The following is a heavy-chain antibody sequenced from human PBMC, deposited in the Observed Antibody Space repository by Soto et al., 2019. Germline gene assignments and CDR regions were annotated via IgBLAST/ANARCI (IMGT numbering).Heavy chain of an antibody. Sequence: QVQLQESGPGLVKPSQTLSLTCTVSGGSISSGGYYWSWIRQHPGKGLEWIGYIYYSGITYYNPSLKSRVTISVDTSKNQFSLKLSSVTAADTAVYYCARAVNTAMVRVGSGAFDYWGQGTLVTVSS. J-gene: IGHJ4*02. D-gene: IGHD5-18*01. CDR1: GGSISSGGYY. V-gene: IGHV4-31*03. CDR3: ARAVNTAMVRVGSGAFDY. CDR2: IYYSGIT.